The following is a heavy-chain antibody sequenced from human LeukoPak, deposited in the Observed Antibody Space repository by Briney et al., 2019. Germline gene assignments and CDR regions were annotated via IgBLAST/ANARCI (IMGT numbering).Heavy chain of an antibody. CDR1: GGSISSGDYY. CDR3: ARGADYELYYFDY. J-gene: IGHJ4*02. D-gene: IGHD4-17*01. Sequence: SQTLSLTCTVSGGSISSGDYYWSWIRQPPGKGLEWIEYIYYSGSTYYNPSLKSRVTISVDTSKNQFSLKLSSVTAADTAVYYCARGADYELYYFDYWGQGTLVTVSS. CDR2: IYYSGST. V-gene: IGHV4-30-4*08.